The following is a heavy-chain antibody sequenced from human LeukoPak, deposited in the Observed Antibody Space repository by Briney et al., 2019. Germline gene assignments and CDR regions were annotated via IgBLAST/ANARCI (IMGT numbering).Heavy chain of an antibody. CDR1: GYSFTSYW. V-gene: IGHV5-51*01. D-gene: IGHD2-15*01. CDR3: ARHRGGYCSGGSCSAAFDI. J-gene: IGHJ3*02. CDR2: IYPGDSDT. Sequence: GESLKISCKGSGYSFTSYWIGWVRQTLGKGLEWMGIIYPGDSDTRYSPSFQGQVTISADKSISTAYLQWSSLKASDTAMYYCARHRGGYCSGGSCSAAFDIWGQGTMVTVSS.